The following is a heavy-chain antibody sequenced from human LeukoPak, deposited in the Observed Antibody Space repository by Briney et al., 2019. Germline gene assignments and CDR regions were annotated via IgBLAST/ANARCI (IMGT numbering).Heavy chain of an antibody. CDR1: GFTFSSYW. CDR3: AKDLDYGDYGGLYYYYYYGMDV. D-gene: IGHD4-17*01. CDR2: IKQDGSEK. Sequence: GGSLRLSCAASGFTFSSYWMSWVRQAPGKGLEWVANIKQDGSEKYYVDSVKGRFTISRDNAKNSLYLQMNSLRAEDTAAYYCAKDLDYGDYGGLYYYYYYGMDVWGQGTTVTVSS. V-gene: IGHV3-7*03. J-gene: IGHJ6*02.